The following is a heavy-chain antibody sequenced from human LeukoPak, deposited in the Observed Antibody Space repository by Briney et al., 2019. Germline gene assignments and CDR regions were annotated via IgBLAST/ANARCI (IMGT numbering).Heavy chain of an antibody. D-gene: IGHD6-19*01. CDR2: ISGSGGST. Sequence: GGSLRLSCAVSGFTFSSFAMSWVRQAPGKGLEWVSVISGSGGSTYYADSVKGRFTISRDNSKNTLYLQMDSLRAEDTAVYHCAKDVISSGWYGLDYWGQGTLVTVSS. CDR1: GFTFSSFA. J-gene: IGHJ4*02. V-gene: IGHV3-23*01. CDR3: AKDVISSGWYGLDY.